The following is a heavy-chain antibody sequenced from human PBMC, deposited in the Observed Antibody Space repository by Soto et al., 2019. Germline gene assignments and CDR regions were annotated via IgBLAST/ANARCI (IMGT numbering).Heavy chain of an antibody. CDR3: VRVRRGQMDF. V-gene: IGHV1-18*01. Sequence: QVHLVQSGPELKKPGASFTVSCKASGYLFTDYGIAWVRQAPGQGLEWMGWINVFNGDTRYAPNVQGRVTMTKDTATSTASMELRSLRSDARAVYFCVRVRRGQMDFWGQGSLVTVSS. J-gene: IGHJ4*02. CDR2: INVFNGDT. CDR1: GYLFTDYG.